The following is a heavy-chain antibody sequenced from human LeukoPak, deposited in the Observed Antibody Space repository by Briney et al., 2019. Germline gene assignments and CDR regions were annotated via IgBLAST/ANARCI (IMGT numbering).Heavy chain of an antibody. CDR2: INPDGSTA. Sequence: GGSLRLSCAASEFTFSTYWMHWVRQAPGKGLVWVSRINPDGSTASYAGSVEGRFTISRDNAKNTLYLQMNSLRAEDTAVYFCARVAVGEYSFHHWGQGTLVTVSS. J-gene: IGHJ4*02. V-gene: IGHV3-74*01. D-gene: IGHD6-19*01. CDR1: EFTFSTYW. CDR3: ARVAVGEYSFHH.